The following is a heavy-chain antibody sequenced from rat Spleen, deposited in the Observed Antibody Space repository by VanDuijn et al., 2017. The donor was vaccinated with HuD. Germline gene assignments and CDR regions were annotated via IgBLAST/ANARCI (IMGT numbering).Heavy chain of an antibody. V-gene: IGHV5-58*01. J-gene: IGHJ2*01. D-gene: IGHD2-1*01. CDR3: ARRGPTDYFDY. Sequence: EVQLVETGGGLVQPGRSLKLSCVASGFTFRSYWMYWIRQAPGKGLEWVSSINTDGGNTYYSDSMRGRFTFSRDNAENTVYLQVDSPRSEDTAIYYCARRGPTDYFDYWGQGVMVTVSS. CDR2: INTDGGNT. CDR1: GFTFRSYW.